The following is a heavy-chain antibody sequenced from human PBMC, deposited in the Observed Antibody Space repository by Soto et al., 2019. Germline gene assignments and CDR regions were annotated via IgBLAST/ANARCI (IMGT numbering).Heavy chain of an antibody. CDR3: ARGGIAARTKHYSYYGMDV. D-gene: IGHD6-6*01. CDR2: INHSGST. CDR1: GGSFSGYY. J-gene: IGHJ6*02. Sequence: SETLSLTCAVYGGSFSGYYWSWIRHPPGKGLEWIGEINHSGSTNYNPSLKSRVTISVDTSKNQFSLKLSSVTAADTAVYYCARGGIAARTKHYSYYGMDVWGQGTTVTVSS. V-gene: IGHV4-34*01.